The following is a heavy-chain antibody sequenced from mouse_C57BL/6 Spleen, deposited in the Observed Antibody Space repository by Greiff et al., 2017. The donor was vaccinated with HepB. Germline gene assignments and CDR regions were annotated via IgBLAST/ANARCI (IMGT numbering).Heavy chain of an antibody. Sequence: EVHLVESGGGLVKPGGSLKLSCAASGFTFSDYGMHWVRQAPEKGLEWVAYISSGSSTIYYADTVKGRFTISRDNAKNTLFQQMTSLRSEDTAMYYCARSYYGRAMDYWGQGTSVTVSS. CDR2: ISSGSSTI. D-gene: IGHD1-1*01. J-gene: IGHJ4*01. CDR3: ARSYYGRAMDY. V-gene: IGHV5-17*01. CDR1: GFTFSDYG.